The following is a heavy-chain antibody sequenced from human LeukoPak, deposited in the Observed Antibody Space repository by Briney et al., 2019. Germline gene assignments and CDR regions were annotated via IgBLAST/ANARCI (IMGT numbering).Heavy chain of an antibody. J-gene: IGHJ6*03. Sequence: GSSVKVACKASARTFSSYAISWVRQARGQGLEWMGGIISIFGTANYAQKSQGSVTITTDASTSTAYRELSSLRSEDTAVYYCARDSRRIAALYYYYYYMDVWGKGTTGTVSS. D-gene: IGHD6-6*01. CDR1: ARTFSSYA. CDR2: IISIFGTA. V-gene: IGHV1-69*05. CDR3: ARDSRRIAALYYYYYYMDV.